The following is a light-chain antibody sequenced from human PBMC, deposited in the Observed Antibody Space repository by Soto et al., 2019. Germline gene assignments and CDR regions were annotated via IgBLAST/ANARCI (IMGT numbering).Light chain of an antibody. Sequence: DIHMTQSPSSLSASVGDRVIITCRTSQSISNYLNLYQHKPRKAPKGLLSAAANLQSGVPSRFSGSGSGTVFSLTISSLQPEDVATYYCQQSYALSPHTFGGGTKVDI. V-gene: IGKV1-39*01. CDR1: QSISNY. CDR2: AAA. CDR3: QQSYALSPHT. J-gene: IGKJ4*01.